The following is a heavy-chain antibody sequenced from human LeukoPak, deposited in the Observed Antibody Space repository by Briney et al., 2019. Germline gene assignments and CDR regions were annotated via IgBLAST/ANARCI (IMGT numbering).Heavy chain of an antibody. J-gene: IGHJ5*02. D-gene: IGHD6-13*01. CDR3: ARDGIAGAGTRNWFDP. CDR1: GYTFTGYY. CDR2: INPNSGGT. V-gene: IGHV1-2*02. Sequence: ASVKVSCKAPGYTFTGYYMHWVRQAPGQGLEWMGWINPNSGGTNYGQTFQGRVTMTRDTSISTAYMDLSRLRSDGTAVYYCARDGIAGAGTRNWFDPWGQGTLVTVSS.